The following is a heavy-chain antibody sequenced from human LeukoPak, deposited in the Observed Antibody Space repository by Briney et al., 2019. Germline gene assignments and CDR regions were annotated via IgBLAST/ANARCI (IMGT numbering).Heavy chain of an antibody. CDR2: IYSGGST. D-gene: IGHD4-11*01. V-gene: IGHV3-53*01. CDR3: ARGLTVTNSYYFDY. Sequence: GGSLRLSCAASGFTVSSNYMSWVRQAPGKGLEWVSVIYSGGSTYYADSVKGRFTIPRDNSKNTLYLQMNSLRAEDTAVYYCARGLTVTNSYYFDYWGQGTLVTVSS. CDR1: GFTVSSNY. J-gene: IGHJ4*02.